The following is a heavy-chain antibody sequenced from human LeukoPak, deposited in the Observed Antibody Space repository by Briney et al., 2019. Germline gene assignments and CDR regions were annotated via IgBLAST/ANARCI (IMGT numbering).Heavy chain of an antibody. CDR1: GYTFTSYG. CDR2: ISPDNGDT. J-gene: IGHJ4*02. CDR3: ARDLRRDSSGWNSQAVLDY. Sequence: ASVKVSCKASGYTFTSYGISWVRQAPGQGLEWMGWISPDNGDTNYAQKLQDRVTMTTDTSTSTAYMELRSLTSDDTAVYYCARDLRRDSSGWNSQAVLDYWGQGTLVTVSS. D-gene: IGHD6-19*01. V-gene: IGHV1-18*01.